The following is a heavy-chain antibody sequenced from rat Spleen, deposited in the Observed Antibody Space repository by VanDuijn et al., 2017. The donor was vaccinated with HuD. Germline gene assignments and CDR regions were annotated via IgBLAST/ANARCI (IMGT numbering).Heavy chain of an antibody. D-gene: IGHD1-6*01. Sequence: EVQLVESGGGLVQPGRSLKLSCAASGFTFSNYYMAWVRQAPTKGLEWVAYISTGGGNTYYRDSVKGRFTVSSDNAKSTLYLQMDSLRSEDTATYYCSAAGSFTDYYFAWGFDYWGQGVMVTVSS. V-gene: IGHV5-27*01. CDR3: SAAGSFTDYYFAWGFDY. J-gene: IGHJ2*01. CDR2: ISTGGGNT. CDR1: GFTFSNYY.